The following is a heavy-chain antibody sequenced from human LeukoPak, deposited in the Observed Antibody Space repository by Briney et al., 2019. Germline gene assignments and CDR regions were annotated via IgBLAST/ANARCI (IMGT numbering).Heavy chain of an antibody. CDR3: ARAVFPSPMNWFDP. V-gene: IGHV1-2*02. CDR1: GYTFTGNY. J-gene: IGHJ5*02. CDR2: INPKSGGT. Sequence: ASVKVSCKASGYTFTGNYIHWVRQAPGQGLEWMGWINPKSGGTNYAQKLQGRVTMTTDTSTSTAYMELRSLRSDDTAVYYCARAVFPSPMNWFDPWGQGTLVTVSS. D-gene: IGHD2-2*01.